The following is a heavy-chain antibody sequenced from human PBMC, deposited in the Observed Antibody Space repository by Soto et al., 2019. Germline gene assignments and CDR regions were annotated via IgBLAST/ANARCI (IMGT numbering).Heavy chain of an antibody. J-gene: IGHJ4*02. CDR2: IYYSGST. CDR1: GGSISSSSYY. CDR3: ARHESRGGCSGGSCRYYFDY. V-gene: IGHV4-39*01. D-gene: IGHD2-15*01. Sequence: QLQLQESGPGLVKPSETLSLTCTVSGGSISSSSYYWGWIRQPPGKGLEWIGSIYYSGSTYYNPSLKSRVTQSVDTSKNQFSLKLSSVTAADTAVYYCARHESRGGCSGGSCRYYFDYWGQGTLVTVSS.